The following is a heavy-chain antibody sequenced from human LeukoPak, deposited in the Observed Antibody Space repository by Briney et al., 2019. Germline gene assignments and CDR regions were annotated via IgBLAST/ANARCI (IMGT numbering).Heavy chain of an antibody. D-gene: IGHD6-19*01. CDR3: ARDRPIAVAGTRRYDY. CDR2: INPSGGST. Sequence: RASVKVSCKASGYTFTSYYMHWVRQAPGQGLEWMGIINPSGGSTSYAQKFQGRVTMTTDTSTSTAYMELRSLRSDDTAVYYCARDRPIAVAGTRRYDYWGQGTLVTVSS. CDR1: GYTFTSYY. V-gene: IGHV1-46*01. J-gene: IGHJ4*02.